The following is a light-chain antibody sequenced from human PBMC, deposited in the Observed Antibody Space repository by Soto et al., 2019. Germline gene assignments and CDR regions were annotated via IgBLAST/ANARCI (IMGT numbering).Light chain of an antibody. CDR2: DAS. Sequence: DIQMTQSPSSLSASVGDRVTFTCQASQDITNSLNWYQQKPGRAPKLLIYDASNLEGGVPSRFSGGGSGADFTFTISSLQPEDVATYYCQQYDNVSLTFGGGTKVDIK. V-gene: IGKV1-33*01. J-gene: IGKJ4*01. CDR1: QDITNS. CDR3: QQYDNVSLT.